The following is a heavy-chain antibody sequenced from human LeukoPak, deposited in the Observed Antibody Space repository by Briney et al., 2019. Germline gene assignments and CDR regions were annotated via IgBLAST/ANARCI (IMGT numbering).Heavy chain of an antibody. CDR2: IYYSGST. V-gene: IGHV4-39*01. CDR3: ARHGRNYYESSGYYTYYFDY. Sequence: SETLSLTCTVSGGSISSSGYYWGWLRQPPGKGLEWIGTIYYSGSTYYNPSLKSRVTISVDTSKNQFSLKLSSVTAADTALYYCARHGRNYYESSGYYTYYFDYWGQGTLVTVSS. CDR1: GGSISSSGYY. D-gene: IGHD3-22*01. J-gene: IGHJ4*02.